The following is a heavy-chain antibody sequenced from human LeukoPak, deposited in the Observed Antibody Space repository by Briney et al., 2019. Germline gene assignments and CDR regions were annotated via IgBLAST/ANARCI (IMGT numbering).Heavy chain of an antibody. D-gene: IGHD2-2*01. Sequence: GGSLRLSCAASGFTVSTYYMTWVRQAPGKGLECASVIYSGGSTYYADSVKGRFTVSRDNSKNTLYLQMSSLRAEDTAMYYCARGLGYCTSTTCLLPFDYWGQGTLVTVSS. CDR1: GFTVSTYY. J-gene: IGHJ4*02. CDR2: IYSGGST. CDR3: ARGLGYCTSTTCLLPFDY. V-gene: IGHV3-53*01.